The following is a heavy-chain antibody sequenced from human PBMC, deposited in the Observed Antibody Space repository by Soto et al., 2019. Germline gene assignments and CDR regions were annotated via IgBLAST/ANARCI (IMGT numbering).Heavy chain of an antibody. CDR1: GYTFTSYA. D-gene: IGHD6-19*01. CDR2: INAGNGNT. CDR3: ARGKLYSSGPVGY. Sequence: QVQLVQSGAEVKKPGASVKVSCKASGYTFTSYAMHWVRQAPGQRLEWMGWINAGNGNTKYSQKFQGRVTITSDTSASTAYMELSSLRSKDTALYYCARGKLYSSGPVGYWGQGTLVTVSS. V-gene: IGHV1-3*01. J-gene: IGHJ4*02.